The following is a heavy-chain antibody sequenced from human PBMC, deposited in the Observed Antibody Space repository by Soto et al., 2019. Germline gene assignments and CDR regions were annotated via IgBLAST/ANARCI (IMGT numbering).Heavy chain of an antibody. CDR3: TKYSGSSSPPAA. J-gene: IGHJ5*02. V-gene: IGHV3-73*02. CDR2: VGIKANSYAT. CDR1: GFTFSGSA. Sequence: EVQLVESGGGLVQPGGSLKLSCAASGFTFSGSAMHWVRQASGKGLEWVGRVGIKANSYATTYGASVKGRSTISRDDSKNTAYLQMNILKTEDTAVYYCTKYSGSSSPPAALGQGTLVTVSS. D-gene: IGHD1-26*01.